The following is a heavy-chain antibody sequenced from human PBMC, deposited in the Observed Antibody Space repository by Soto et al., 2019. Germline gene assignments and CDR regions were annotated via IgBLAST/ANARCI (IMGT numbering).Heavy chain of an antibody. D-gene: IGHD3-22*01. CDR3: TRPGYYYDSSGYYPDY. CDR1: GFTFSDST. CDR2: IRSKTNSYAT. Sequence: PWGSLRLSCAASGFTFSDSTMHCVRQASWKGLEWVGRIRSKTNSYATAYVASVKGRFTISRDDSKNTAYLQMNSLKTEDTAVYYCTRPGYYYDSSGYYPDYWGQGTLVTVSS. J-gene: IGHJ4*02. V-gene: IGHV3-73*01.